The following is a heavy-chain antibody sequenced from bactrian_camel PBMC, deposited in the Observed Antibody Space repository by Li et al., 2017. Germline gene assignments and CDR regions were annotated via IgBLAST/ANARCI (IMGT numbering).Heavy chain of an antibody. Sequence: HVQLVESGGGSVQPGGSLRLSCAVSGWTSSSGCMGWFRQAPGKEREGVAYIQRNIGTIYYADSVKGRFTISRDDAKNTLYLQMNSLKPEDTAVYYCVADDVPRWVVAGRGENYWGRGTQVTVS. V-gene: IGHV3S1*01. CDR1: GWTSSSGC. D-gene: IGHD6*01. CDR3: VADDVPRWVVAGRGENY. CDR2: IQRNIGTI. J-gene: IGHJ4*01.